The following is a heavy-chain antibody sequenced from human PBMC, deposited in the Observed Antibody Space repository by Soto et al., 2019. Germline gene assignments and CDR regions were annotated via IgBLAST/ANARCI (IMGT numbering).Heavy chain of an antibody. V-gene: IGHV4-31*03. Sequence: QVQLQESGPGLVKPSQTLSLTCTVSGGSISSGGYYCSWIRQHPGKGLEWIGYIYYSGSTYYNPSLKIRVTISVDTSKNQFSLKLSSVTAADTAVYYCAIEVLCTWSAGLDYWGQGTLVTFSS. D-gene: IGHD6-25*01. J-gene: IGHJ4*02. CDR2: IYYSGST. CDR1: GGSISSGGYY. CDR3: AIEVLCTWSAGLDY.